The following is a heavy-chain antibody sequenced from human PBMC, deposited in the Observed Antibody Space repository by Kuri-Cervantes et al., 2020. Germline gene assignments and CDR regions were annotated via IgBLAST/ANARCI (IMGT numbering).Heavy chain of an antibody. V-gene: IGHV4-34*01. CDR3: ARGPRFYYYGMDV. CDR2: INHSGST. D-gene: IGHD3-16*01. CDR1: GGSFSGYY. J-gene: IGHJ6*02. Sequence: SETLSLTCAVYGGSFSGYYWSWIRQPPGKGLEWIGEINHSGSTNYNPSLKSRVTISADTSKNQFSLKLSSVTAADTAVYYCARGPRFYYYGMDVWGQGTTVTVSS.